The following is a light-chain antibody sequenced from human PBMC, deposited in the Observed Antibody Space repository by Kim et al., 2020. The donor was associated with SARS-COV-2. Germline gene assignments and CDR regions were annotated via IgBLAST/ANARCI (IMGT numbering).Light chain of an antibody. CDR2: KAA. V-gene: IGKV1-5*03. CDR3: QQYNNYSPLT. CDR1: QRISSW. J-gene: IGKJ4*01. Sequence: SVGDRVTITCRGSQRISSWLAWYQQKPGKAPKPLIYKAASLESGVPSRFSGSGSGTEFTLTINSLQPDDFATYYCQQYNNYSPLTFGGGTKVDIK.